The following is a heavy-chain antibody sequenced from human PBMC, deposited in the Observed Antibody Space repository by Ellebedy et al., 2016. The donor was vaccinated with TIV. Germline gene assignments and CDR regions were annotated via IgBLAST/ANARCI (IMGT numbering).Heavy chain of an antibody. Sequence: GESLKISCTASGFSFSTSAMTCVRLAQGKGLEWVSRISAGAYDTYYADSVRGRFTISRDNAENPLFLQINSLRAEDTAIYYCAKDPHVVPAATFDYWGLGTLVTGSS. V-gene: IGHV3-23*01. CDR2: ISAGAYDT. CDR3: AKDPHVVPAATFDY. CDR1: GFSFSTSA. D-gene: IGHD2-2*01. J-gene: IGHJ4*02.